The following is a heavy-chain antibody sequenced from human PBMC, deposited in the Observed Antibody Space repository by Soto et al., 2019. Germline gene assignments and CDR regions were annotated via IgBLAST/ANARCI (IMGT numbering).Heavy chain of an antibody. Sequence: QVQLVESGGGLVKPGGSLRLSCAASGFTFSDYYMSWIRQAPGKGLEWVSYISSSGSTIYYADSVKGRFTSSRDNAKNSRYLQINSLRAEDAAVYYWARDQGYSGSWYGGWDYWGQGTLVTVSS. J-gene: IGHJ4*02. V-gene: IGHV3-11*01. CDR1: GFTFSDYY. CDR2: ISSSGSTI. CDR3: ARDQGYSGSWYGGWDY. D-gene: IGHD6-13*01.